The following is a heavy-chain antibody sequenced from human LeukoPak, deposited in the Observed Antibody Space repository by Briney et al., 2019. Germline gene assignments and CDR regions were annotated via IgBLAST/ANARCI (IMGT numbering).Heavy chain of an antibody. CDR2: IYYSGST. J-gene: IGHJ5*02. CDR3: ATGGGSGWFDP. CDR1: GGSISSYY. V-gene: IGHV4-59*12. D-gene: IGHD3-10*01. Sequence: SETLSLTCTVSGGSISSYYWSWIRQPPGKGLEWIGYIYYSGSTNYNPSLKSRVTISVDTSKNQFSLKLSSVTAADTAVYYCATGGGSGWFDPWGQGTLVTVSS.